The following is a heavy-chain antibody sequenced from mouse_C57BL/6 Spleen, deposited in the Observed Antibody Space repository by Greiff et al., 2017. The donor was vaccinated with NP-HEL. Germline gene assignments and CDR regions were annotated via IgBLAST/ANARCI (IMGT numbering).Heavy chain of an antibody. V-gene: IGHV5-16*01. CDR3: ARAWSYFDY. Sequence: EVKVVESEGGLVQPGSSMKLSCTASGFTFSDYYMAWVRQVPEKGLEWVANINYDGSSTYYLDSLKSRFIISRDNAKNILYLQMSSLKSEDTATYYCARAWSYFDYWGQGTTLTVSS. CDR1: GFTFSDYY. CDR2: INYDGSST. J-gene: IGHJ2*01.